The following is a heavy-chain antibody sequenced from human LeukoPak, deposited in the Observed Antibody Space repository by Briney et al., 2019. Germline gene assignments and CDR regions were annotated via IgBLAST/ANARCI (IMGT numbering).Heavy chain of an antibody. Sequence: LSETLSLTCAVSGYSISSGYYWGWIRQPPGKGLEWIGSIHHTGSTYYNPSLKSRVTISVDTSKNQFSLKLSSVTAADTAVYYCARGSRTFGVVVVVATAGGAFDIWGQGTMVTVSS. CDR1: GYSISSGYY. D-gene: IGHD2-15*01. V-gene: IGHV4-38-2*01. CDR2: IHHTGST. CDR3: ARGSRTFGVVVVVATAGGAFDI. J-gene: IGHJ3*02.